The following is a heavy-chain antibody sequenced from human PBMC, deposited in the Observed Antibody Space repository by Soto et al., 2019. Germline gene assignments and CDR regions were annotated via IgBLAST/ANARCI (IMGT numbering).Heavy chain of an antibody. Sequence: SETLSLTCAVYGGSFSGYYWSWIRQPPGKGLEWIGEINHSGSTNYNPSLKSRVTISVDTSKNQFSLKLSSVTAADTAVYYCARAGRYCSGGSCYWGYYFDYWGQGTLVTVSS. CDR2: INHSGST. CDR3: ARAGRYCSGGSCYWGYYFDY. V-gene: IGHV4-34*01. CDR1: GGSFSGYY. D-gene: IGHD2-15*01. J-gene: IGHJ4*02.